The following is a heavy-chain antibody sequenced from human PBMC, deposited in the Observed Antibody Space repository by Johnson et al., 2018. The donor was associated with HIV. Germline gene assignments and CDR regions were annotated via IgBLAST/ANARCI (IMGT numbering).Heavy chain of an antibody. CDR2: IGTAGDT. CDR1: GFTFSSYD. D-gene: IGHD4-23*01. J-gene: IGHJ3*02. V-gene: IGHV3-13*01. Sequence: MQLVESGGGLKQPGGSLRLSCAASGFTFSSYDMHWVRQATGKGLEWVSTIGTAGDTYYPGSVKGRFTVSREDAKNSLYLQLNSLRAEDTAVFYCARASLARGGKIRAFDRWGQGTMVTVSS. CDR3: ARASLARGGKIRAFDR.